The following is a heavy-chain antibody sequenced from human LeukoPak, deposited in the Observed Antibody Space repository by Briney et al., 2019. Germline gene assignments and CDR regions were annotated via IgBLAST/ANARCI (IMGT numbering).Heavy chain of an antibody. D-gene: IGHD4-11*01. CDR1: GFSFRTHW. Sequence: TGGSLRLSCAASGFSFRTHWMHWVRQAPGKGLVWVSRIKDDGRTTAYADSVKGRFTISRDNDKNSLYLQMSSLRADDTAVYYCARGDYNNRINPPRYLDYWGQGTLVTVSS. CDR3: ARGDYNNRINPPRYLDY. J-gene: IGHJ4*02. V-gene: IGHV3-74*01. CDR2: IKDDGRTT.